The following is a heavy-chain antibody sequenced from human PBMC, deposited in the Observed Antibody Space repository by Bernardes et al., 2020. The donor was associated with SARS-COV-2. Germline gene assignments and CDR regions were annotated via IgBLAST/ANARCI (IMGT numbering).Heavy chain of an antibody. D-gene: IGHD3-16*01. V-gene: IGHV3-20*04. CDR1: GFTFGDYG. CDR2: IKWNGGNI. CDR3: VRGFYGGPFDQ. J-gene: IGHJ4*02. Sequence: SLRPSCAASGFTFGDYGMSWVRQAPGKGLEWVSGIKWNGGNIDYADSVKGRFTISRDNAKNSLYLQVISLTAEDTAFYYCVRGFYGGPFDQWGQGTLVTVSS.